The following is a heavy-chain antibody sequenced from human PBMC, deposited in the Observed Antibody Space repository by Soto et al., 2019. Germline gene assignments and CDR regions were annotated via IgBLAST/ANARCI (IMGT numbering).Heavy chain of an antibody. D-gene: IGHD2-15*01. V-gene: IGHV3-23*01. CDR3: AKFGCSGGSCYSPRGYYPN. CDR2: ISGSGSST. J-gene: IGHJ4*02. CDR1: GFTFSSYA. Sequence: GGSLRLSCAASGFTFSSYAMSWVRQAPGKGLEWVSAISGSGSSTYYADSVKGRFTISRGNSKNTLYLQMNSLRAEDTAVYYCAKFGCSGGSCYSPRGYYPNWGQGTLVTVSS.